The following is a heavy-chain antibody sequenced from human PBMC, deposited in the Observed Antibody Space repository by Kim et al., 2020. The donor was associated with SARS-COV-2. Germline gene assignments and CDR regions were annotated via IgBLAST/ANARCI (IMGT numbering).Heavy chain of an antibody. V-gene: IGHV3-21*01. CDR3: ASVIIAARTFDY. J-gene: IGHJ4*02. Sequence: YYADSVKGRVNISRDNAKNSLYLQMNSLRAEDTAVYYCASVIIAARTFDYWGQGTLVTVSS. D-gene: IGHD6-6*01.